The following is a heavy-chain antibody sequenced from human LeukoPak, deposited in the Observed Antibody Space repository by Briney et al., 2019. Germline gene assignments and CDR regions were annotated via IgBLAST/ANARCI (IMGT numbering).Heavy chain of an antibody. CDR3: ARPVGGAEDY. CDR2: ISYDGSNK. V-gene: IGHV3-30-3*01. D-gene: IGHD3-16*01. J-gene: IGHJ4*02. CDR1: GFTFSSYA. Sequence: GGSLRLSCAASGFTFSSYAMHWVRQAPGKGLEWVAVISYDGSNKYYADSVKGRFTISRDNSKNTLYLQMNSLRAEDTAVYYCARPVGGAEDYWGQGTLVTVSS.